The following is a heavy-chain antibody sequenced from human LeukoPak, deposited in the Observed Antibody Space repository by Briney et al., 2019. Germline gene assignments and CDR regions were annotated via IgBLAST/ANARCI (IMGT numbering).Heavy chain of an antibody. CDR2: IYWNDDK. J-gene: IGHJ4*02. CDR3: AHNSHSSSWYVSFDY. V-gene: IGHV2-5*01. CDR1: GFSLSTRGVG. Sequence: KQSGPTLVNPTQTLTLTCTFSGFSLSTRGVGVGWIRQPPGKALEWLSLIYWNDDKRYSPSLKSRLTITKDTSENQVVLTMTNMDPVDTATYYCAHNSHSSSWYVSFDYWGQGTLVTVSS. D-gene: IGHD6-13*01.